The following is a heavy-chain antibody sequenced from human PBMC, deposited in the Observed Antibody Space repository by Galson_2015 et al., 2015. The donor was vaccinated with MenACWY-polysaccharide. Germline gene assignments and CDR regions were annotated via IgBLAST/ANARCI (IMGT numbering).Heavy chain of an antibody. D-gene: IGHD7-27*01. V-gene: IGHV3-7*01. J-gene: IGHJ5*02. CDR2: INVDGSQQ. Sequence: SLRLSCAASRFTFSAVWMSWVRQAPGKGLEWVALINVDGSQQYYMDSVKGRFAISRDNAKNSLYLQINSLRAEDTAVYYCARDPNWGSSFGPWGQGTLVTVSS. CDR3: ARDPNWGSSFGP. CDR1: RFTFSAVW.